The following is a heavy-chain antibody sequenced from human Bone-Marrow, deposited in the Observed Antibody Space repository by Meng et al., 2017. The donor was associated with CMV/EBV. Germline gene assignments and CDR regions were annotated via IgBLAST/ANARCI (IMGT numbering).Heavy chain of an antibody. D-gene: IGHD3-3*01. Sequence: SETLSPTCTVAGGSISSYYWSWIRQPPGKGLEWMGYIYYSGRTNYNPTLKSRVTISGDTSKNQFSLKLSSVTAADTAVYYCARGLRYDFWSGSAYFDYWGQGTLVTVSS. CDR2: IYYSGRT. CDR3: ARGLRYDFWSGSAYFDY. CDR1: GGSISSYY. J-gene: IGHJ4*02. V-gene: IGHV4-59*01.